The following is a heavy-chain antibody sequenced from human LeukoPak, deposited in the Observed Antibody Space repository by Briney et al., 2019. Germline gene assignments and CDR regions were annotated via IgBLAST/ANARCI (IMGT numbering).Heavy chain of an antibody. CDR2: IYYSGST. J-gene: IGHJ6*02. CDR1: GGSISSSSYY. D-gene: IGHD4-17*01. CDR3: ARRAALTVTIYYYYGMDV. V-gene: IGHV4-39*01. Sequence: SETLSLTCTVSGGSISSSSYYWGWIRQPPGKGLEWIGSIYYSGSTYYNPSLKSRVTISVDTSKSQFSLKLSSVTAADTAVYYCARRAALTVTIYYYYGMDVRGQGTTVTVSS.